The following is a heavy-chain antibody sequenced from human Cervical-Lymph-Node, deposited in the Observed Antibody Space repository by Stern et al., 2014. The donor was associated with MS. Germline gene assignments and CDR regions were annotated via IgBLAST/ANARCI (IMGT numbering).Heavy chain of an antibody. D-gene: IGHD1-26*01. CDR1: GASISSGTSY. J-gene: IGHJ4*02. V-gene: IGHV4-61*02. Sequence: QLQLQESGPGLVKPSQTLSLTCTVSGASISSGTSYWSWIRQPAGGGLEWIGRLHASGATYYNPSLKSRVTKSGDTSKNQFSLNLNSVTAADTAVYYCARGHWELLGNNYFDSWGQGTLVTVSS. CDR3: ARGHWELLGNNYFDS. CDR2: LHASGAT.